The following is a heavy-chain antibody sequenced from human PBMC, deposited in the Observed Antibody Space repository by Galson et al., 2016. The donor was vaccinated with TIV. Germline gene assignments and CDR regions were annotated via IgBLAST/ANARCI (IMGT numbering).Heavy chain of an antibody. V-gene: IGHV1-2*02. CDR2: INPNTGDT. CDR1: GYTFTAYY. CDR3: ARDLDPTVTAPFDY. D-gene: IGHD2-21*02. Sequence: SVKVSCKASGYTFTAYYLHWVRQAPGQGLEWMGWINPNTGDTNYAQNFQGRVTMTRDTSIRAAYMELNSLKSDDTAVYYCARDLDPTVTAPFDYWGQGTLVTVSS. J-gene: IGHJ4*02.